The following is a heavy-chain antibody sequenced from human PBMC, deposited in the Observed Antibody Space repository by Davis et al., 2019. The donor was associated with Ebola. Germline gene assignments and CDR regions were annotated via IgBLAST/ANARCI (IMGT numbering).Heavy chain of an antibody. CDR2: TKYDGSIT. Sequence: HTGGSLRLSCAASGFTLSSYWMHWVRQAPGKGLEWVSRTKYDGSITYYAESVKGRFTISRDNAKNTLYLQMNGLRVEDTAVYYCARTDNLDYWGQGTLVTVSS. D-gene: IGHD1-1*01. J-gene: IGHJ4*02. CDR1: GFTLSSYW. CDR3: ARTDNLDY. V-gene: IGHV3-74*01.